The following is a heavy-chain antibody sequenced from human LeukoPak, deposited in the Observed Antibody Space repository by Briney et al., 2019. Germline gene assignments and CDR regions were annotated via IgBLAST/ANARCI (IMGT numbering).Heavy chain of an antibody. V-gene: IGHV4-34*01. CDR2: INHSGST. Sequence: PSETLSLTCAVYGGSFSGYYWSWIRQPPGEGLEWIGEINHSGSTNYNPSLKSRVTISVDTSKNQFSLKLSSVTAADTAVYYCASGGSYYALNYWGQGTLVTVSS. CDR1: GGSFSGYY. D-gene: IGHD1-26*01. J-gene: IGHJ4*02. CDR3: ASGGSYYALNY.